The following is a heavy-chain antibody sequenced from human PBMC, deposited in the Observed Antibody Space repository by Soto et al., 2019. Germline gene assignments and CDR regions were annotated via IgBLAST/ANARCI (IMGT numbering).Heavy chain of an antibody. CDR1: GFTFSSYA. V-gene: IGHV3-23*01. D-gene: IGHD2-15*01. J-gene: IGHJ4*02. Sequence: EVQLLESGGGLVQPGGSLRLSCAASGFTFSSYAMNWVRQAPGKGLEWVSAISGSGGSTYYADSVKGRFTISRDNSKNTLYLQMNSLRAEDTAVYYCAKSTGGVVVAATDYWGQGTLVTVSS. CDR2: ISGSGGST. CDR3: AKSTGGVVVAATDY.